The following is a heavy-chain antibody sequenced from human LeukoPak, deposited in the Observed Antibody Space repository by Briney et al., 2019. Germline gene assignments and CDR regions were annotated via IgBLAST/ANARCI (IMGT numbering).Heavy chain of an antibody. J-gene: IGHJ4*02. CDR3: TISNQARDTSGYPGDGY. V-gene: IGHV3-7*01. CDR1: GFTFSSYW. Sequence: PGGSLRLSCAASGFTFSSYWMSWVRQAPGKGLEWVASINQDGNEKSYVDSVKGRFTISRDNAKNSLYLQINSLRAEDTAMYYCTISNQARDTSGYPGDGYWGQGTLVTVSS. D-gene: IGHD3-22*01. CDR2: INQDGNEK.